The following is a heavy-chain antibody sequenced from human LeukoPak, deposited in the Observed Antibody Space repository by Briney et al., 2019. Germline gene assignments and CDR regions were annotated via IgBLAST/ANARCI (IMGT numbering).Heavy chain of an antibody. Sequence: PSETLSLTCTDPGGSISSRSYYWGWIRQPPGKGLEWLGSIFYSGRTYYNPSLKSRVTISVDPSKNRFSLKLSSVTAADTAVYCCATGDRRWLQLAHWGQGTLVTVSS. CDR2: IFYSGRT. V-gene: IGHV4-39*01. J-gene: IGHJ4*02. CDR3: ATGDRRWLQLAH. CDR1: GGSISSRSYY. D-gene: IGHD5-24*01.